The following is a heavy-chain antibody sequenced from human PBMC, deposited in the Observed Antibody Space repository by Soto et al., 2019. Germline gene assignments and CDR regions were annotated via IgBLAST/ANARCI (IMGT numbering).Heavy chain of an antibody. J-gene: IGHJ6*02. D-gene: IGHD3-10*01. CDR2: IYPGDSDT. CDR1: GYSFTSYW. CDR3: ARLYGSGQGGYYYGMDV. V-gene: IGHV5-51*01. Sequence: GESLKISCKGSGYSFTSYWIGWVRQMPGKGLEWMGIIYPGDSDTRYSPSFQGQVTISADKSSSTAYLQWSSLKASDTAMYYCARLYGSGQGGYYYGMDVWGQGTTVTVSS.